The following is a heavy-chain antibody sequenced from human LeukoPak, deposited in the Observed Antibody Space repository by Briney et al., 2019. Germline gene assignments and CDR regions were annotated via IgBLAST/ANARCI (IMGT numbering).Heavy chain of an antibody. V-gene: IGHV1-18*01. J-gene: IGHJ4*02. D-gene: IGHD2-2*01. CDR1: GYTFTSYG. CDR3: ARDPGYCSSTSCLTFDY. Sequence: ASVKVSCKASGYTFTSYGISWVRQAPGQGLEWMGWISAYNGNTNYAQKLQGRVTMTTDTSTSTAYVELRSLRSDDTAVYYCARDPGYCSSTSCLTFDYWGQGTLVTVSS. CDR2: ISAYNGNT.